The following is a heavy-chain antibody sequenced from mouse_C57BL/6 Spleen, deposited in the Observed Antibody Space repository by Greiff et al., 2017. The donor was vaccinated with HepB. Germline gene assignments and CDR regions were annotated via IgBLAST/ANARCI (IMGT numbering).Heavy chain of an antibody. J-gene: IGHJ1*03. D-gene: IGHD1-1*01. CDR2: IDPEDGDT. V-gene: IGHV14-1*01. Sequence: EVMLVESGAELVRPGASVKLSCTASGFNIKDYYMHWVKQRPEQGLEWIGRIDPEDGDTEYAPKFQGKATMTADTSSNTAYLQLSSLTSEDTAVYYCTTWGVVATRYFDVWGTGTTVTVSS. CDR1: GFNIKDYY. CDR3: TTWGVVATRYFDV.